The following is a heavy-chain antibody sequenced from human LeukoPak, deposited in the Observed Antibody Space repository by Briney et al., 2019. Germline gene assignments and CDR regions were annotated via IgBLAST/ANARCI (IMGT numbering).Heavy chain of an antibody. V-gene: IGHV4-38-2*02. J-gene: IGHJ4*02. CDR2: IYYSGST. CDR1: GSSITSGYY. CDR3: ARRSVLTGYYFDY. D-gene: IGHD3-9*01. Sequence: SETLSLTCTVSGSSITSGYYWGWSRQPPGKGLEWIGSIYYSGSTYYNPSLKSRVTISVDTSKNQFSLKLSSVTAADTAVYYCARRSVLTGYYFDYWGQGTLVTVSS.